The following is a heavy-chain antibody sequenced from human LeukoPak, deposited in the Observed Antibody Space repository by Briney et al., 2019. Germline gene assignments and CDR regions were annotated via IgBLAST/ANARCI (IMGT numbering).Heavy chain of an antibody. CDR3: ATDPLSLTTVTTEGSH. CDR1: GYTLTELS. J-gene: IGHJ4*02. CDR2: FDPEDGET. Sequence: GASVKVSCKVSGYTLTELSMHWVRQAPGKGLEWMGGFDPEDGETIYAQKFQGRVTMTEDTSTDTAYMELSSLRSEDTAVYYCATDPLSLTTVTTEGSHWGQGILVTVSS. D-gene: IGHD4-11*01. V-gene: IGHV1-24*01.